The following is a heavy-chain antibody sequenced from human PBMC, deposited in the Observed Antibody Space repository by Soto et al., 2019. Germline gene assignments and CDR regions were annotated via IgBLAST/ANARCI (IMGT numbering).Heavy chain of an antibody. D-gene: IGHD3-22*01. J-gene: IGHJ6*02. CDR1: GFTFSSYD. Sequence: GGSLRLSCAASGFTFSSYDMHWVRQATGKGLEWVSAIGTAGDTYYPGSVKGRFTISRENAKNSLYLQMNSLRAEDTAVYYCARVSMTSVGYYYGMDVWGQGTTVTVSS. CDR3: ARVSMTSVGYYYGMDV. CDR2: IGTAGDT. V-gene: IGHV3-13*01.